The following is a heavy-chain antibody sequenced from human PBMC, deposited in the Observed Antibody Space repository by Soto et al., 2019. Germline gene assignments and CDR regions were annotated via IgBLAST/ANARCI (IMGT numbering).Heavy chain of an antibody. Sequence: EVQLAESGGGLVQPGGSLRLSCAASGFTFSDYYMDWVRQAPGKGLEWVGRSRDKVHSHTTEYAASVKGRFTISRGDSETSLSLQMNSLKTEDTAVYYCARGVVSTGYFDYWGQGTLVTVSS. CDR3: ARGVVSTGYFDY. CDR1: GFTFSDYY. V-gene: IGHV3-72*01. D-gene: IGHD5-12*01. J-gene: IGHJ4*02. CDR2: SRDKVHSHTT.